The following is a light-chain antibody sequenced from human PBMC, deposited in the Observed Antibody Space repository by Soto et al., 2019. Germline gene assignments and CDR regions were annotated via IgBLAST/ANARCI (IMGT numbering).Light chain of an antibody. V-gene: IGKV1-17*01. CDR2: AAS. CDR1: QGIRNG. Sequence: DIQMTQSPSSLSASLGGRVTITCRASQGIRNGLGWYQQKPGKAPKRLIYAASTLQSGVPSRFSGSGSGTEFTLTISSLQPEDFATYYCLQHNNYPLTFGGGTKVDIK. J-gene: IGKJ4*01. CDR3: LQHNNYPLT.